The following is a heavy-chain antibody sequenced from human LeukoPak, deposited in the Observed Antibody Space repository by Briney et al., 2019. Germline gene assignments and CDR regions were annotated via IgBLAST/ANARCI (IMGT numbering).Heavy chain of an antibody. Sequence: PSETLSLTCTVSGGSISSSSYYWGWIRQPPGRGLEWIGYVYYSGSTNYNSSLKSRVTISVDTSKNQFSLNLRSVTAADTAVYYCARHGGGTYLQYWGQGALVIVSA. CDR2: VYYSGST. CDR3: ARHGGGTYLQY. J-gene: IGHJ4*02. D-gene: IGHD1-26*01. CDR1: GGSISSSSYY. V-gene: IGHV4-61*05.